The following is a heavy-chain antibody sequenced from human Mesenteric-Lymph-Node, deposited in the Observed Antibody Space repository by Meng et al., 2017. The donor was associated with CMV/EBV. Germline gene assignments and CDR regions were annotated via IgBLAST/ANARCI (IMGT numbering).Heavy chain of an antibody. Sequence: SLKISCAVSGFNFGDYAMHWVRQVPGGGLEWVAGISWNSATMSYADSVKGRFVISRDNAKNSLFLEMNSLIPEDTALYYCTKDPRSHYYYYSMDFWGQGTAVTVSS. CDR1: GFNFGDYA. CDR2: ISWNSATM. J-gene: IGHJ6*02. CDR3: TKDPRSHYYYYSMDF. V-gene: IGHV3-9*01.